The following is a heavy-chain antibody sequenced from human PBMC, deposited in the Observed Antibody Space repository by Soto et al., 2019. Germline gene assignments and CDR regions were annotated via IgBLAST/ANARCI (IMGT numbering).Heavy chain of an antibody. CDR3: ARAVAGTKYAFDI. D-gene: IGHD6-19*01. J-gene: IGHJ3*02. Sequence: ASVKVSCKASGYTFTSYYMHWVRQAPGQGLEWMGIINPSGGSTSYAQKFQGRVTMTRDTSTSTVYMELSSLRSEDTAVYYCARAVAGTKYAFDIWGQGTMVTVS. V-gene: IGHV1-46*01. CDR2: INPSGGST. CDR1: GYTFTSYY.